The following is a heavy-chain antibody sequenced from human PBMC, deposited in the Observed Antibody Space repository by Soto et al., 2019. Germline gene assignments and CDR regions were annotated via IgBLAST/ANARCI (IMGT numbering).Heavy chain of an antibody. D-gene: IGHD2-21*02. V-gene: IGHV3-23*01. CDR3: AKSGVVVTYRGY. CDR1: GFTFSSYA. Sequence: EVQLLESGGGLVQPGGSLRLSCAASGFTFSSYAMSWVRQALGKGLEWVSAISGSGGSTYYADSVKGRFTISRDNSKNTLYLQMNSLRAEDTAVYYCAKSGVVVTYRGYWGQGTLVTVSS. J-gene: IGHJ4*02. CDR2: ISGSGGST.